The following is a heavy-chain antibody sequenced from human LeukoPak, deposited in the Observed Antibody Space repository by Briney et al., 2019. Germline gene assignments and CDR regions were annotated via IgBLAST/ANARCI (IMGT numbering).Heavy chain of an antibody. CDR3: AAVSYLALDI. D-gene: IGHD2-21*01. CDR2: IKQDGGEK. Sequence: QSGGSLRLSCAASGFTLSGYWMSWVRRAPGKGLEWVANIKQDGGEKYYVDSVRGRFTISRDNAKNSVYLQVTNLRVEDTAVYYCAAVSYLALDIWGHGTMVTVSS. V-gene: IGHV3-7*01. CDR1: GFTLSGYW. J-gene: IGHJ3*02.